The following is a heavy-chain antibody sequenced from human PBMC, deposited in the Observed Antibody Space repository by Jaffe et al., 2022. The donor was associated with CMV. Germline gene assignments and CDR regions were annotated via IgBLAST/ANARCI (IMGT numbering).Heavy chain of an antibody. J-gene: IGHJ6*03. Sequence: QVQLQESGPGLVKPSETLSLTCTVSGGSISSYYWSWIRQPPGKGLEWIGYIYYSGSTNYNPSLKSRVTISVDTSKNQFSLKLSSVTAADTAVYYCARNTAMATHYYMDVWGKGTTVTVSS. CDR3: ARNTAMATHYYMDV. CDR2: IYYSGST. V-gene: IGHV4-59*01. CDR1: GGSISSYY. D-gene: IGHD5-18*01.